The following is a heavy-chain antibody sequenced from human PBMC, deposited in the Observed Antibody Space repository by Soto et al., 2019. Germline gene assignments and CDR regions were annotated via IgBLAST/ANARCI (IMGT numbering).Heavy chain of an antibody. CDR3: ARDYGSGSYNWFDP. J-gene: IGHJ5*02. CDR1: GGSFSGYY. Sequence: QVQLQQWGAGLLKPSETLSLTCAVYGGSFSGYYWSWIRHPPGKGLEWIGEINHSGSTNYNPSLKNRVTISVDTSKNQFSLELSSVTAADTAVYYCARDYGSGSYNWFDPWGQGTLVTVSS. V-gene: IGHV4-34*01. D-gene: IGHD3-10*01. CDR2: INHSGST.